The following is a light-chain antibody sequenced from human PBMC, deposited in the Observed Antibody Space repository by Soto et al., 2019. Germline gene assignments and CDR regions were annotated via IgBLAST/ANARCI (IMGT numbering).Light chain of an antibody. CDR3: QQYESYPPT. Sequence: IQMTQSPSTLSASGGDRVIITCRPSPHLXNRFVWYQQKPGKAPKLLXYKAAALESGVPSRLSGRGSGTEFTLTISSLQPDDFATYYCQQYESYPPTFGQGTKVDIK. J-gene: IGKJ1*01. CDR1: PHLXNR. CDR2: KAA. V-gene: IGKV1-5*03.